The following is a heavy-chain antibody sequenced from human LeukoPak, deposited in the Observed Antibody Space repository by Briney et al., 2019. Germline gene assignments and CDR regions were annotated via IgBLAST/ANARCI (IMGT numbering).Heavy chain of an antibody. J-gene: IGHJ4*02. V-gene: IGHV3-53*01. CDR3: ARTRGYSFGFPHDY. CDR2: IYSGGTT. Sequence: PGRSLRLSCAASGFTFSSYAMHWVRRAPGKGLEWVSLIYSGGTTYYADSVKGRFTISRDNSKNTLYLQMNSLRAEDTALYYCARTRGYSFGFPHDYWGQGTLVTVSS. D-gene: IGHD5-18*01. CDR1: GFTFSSYA.